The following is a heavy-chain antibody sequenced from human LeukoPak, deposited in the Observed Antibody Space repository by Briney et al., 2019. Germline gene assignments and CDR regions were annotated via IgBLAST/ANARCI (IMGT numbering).Heavy chain of an antibody. J-gene: IGHJ4*02. V-gene: IGHV4-59*01. CDR3: ARGRQFVGS. CDR1: GGSISGYY. Sequence: NPSETLSLTCTVSGGSISGYYWSWIRQPPGKGLEWIGYIHYSGSTNYNPSLKSRVTISVDTSKNQFSLKLSSVTAADTAVYYCARGRQFVGSWGQGTLVTVSS. CDR2: IHYSGST. D-gene: IGHD1-26*01.